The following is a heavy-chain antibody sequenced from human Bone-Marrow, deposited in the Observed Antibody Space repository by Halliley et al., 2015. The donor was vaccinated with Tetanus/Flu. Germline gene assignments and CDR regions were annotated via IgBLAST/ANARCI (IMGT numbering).Heavy chain of an antibody. CDR3: PTYAHEVIPIVDY. Sequence: SLRLSCAASGFTFSNVWMSWVRQAPGKGLEWVGRIKSETDGGTTDYVAPVKGRFTISRDDSRNTLYLQMNSLKTEDTAVYYCPTYAHEVIPIVDYWGQGTLVTVSS. J-gene: IGHJ4*02. CDR2: IKSETDGGTT. D-gene: IGHD2-2*01. V-gene: IGHV3-15*01. CDR1: GFTFSNVW.